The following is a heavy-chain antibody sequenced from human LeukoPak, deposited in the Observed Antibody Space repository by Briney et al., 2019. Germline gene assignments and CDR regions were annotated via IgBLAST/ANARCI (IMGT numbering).Heavy chain of an antibody. CDR3: AKDLKSAMDY. V-gene: IGHV3-30*02. CDR2: IRYDGSNK. CDR1: GFTFSSYG. D-gene: IGHD3-3*01. J-gene: IGHJ4*02. Sequence: GGSLRLSCAASGFTFSSYGMHWVRQAPGKGLEWVAFIRYDGSNKYYADSVKGRFTISRDNSKNTLYLQVNSLRAEDTAVYYCAKDLKSAMDYWGQGTLVTVSS.